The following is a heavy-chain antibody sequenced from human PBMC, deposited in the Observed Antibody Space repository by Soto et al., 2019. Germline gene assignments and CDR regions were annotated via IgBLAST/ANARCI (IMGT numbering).Heavy chain of an antibody. CDR3: AKDLGYSYGGFFDY. D-gene: IGHD5-18*01. J-gene: IGHJ4*02. CDR1: GGTFSSYG. CDR2: VSSAGSTK. Sequence: QVQLVQSGAEVKKPGSSVKVSCKASGGTFSSYGMHWVRQAPGKGLEWVAVVSSAGSTKYYADSVKGRFTISRDNSKNTVFLQMNSLRAEDTAVYYCAKDLGYSYGGFFDYWGQGTLVTVSS. V-gene: IGHV3-30*18.